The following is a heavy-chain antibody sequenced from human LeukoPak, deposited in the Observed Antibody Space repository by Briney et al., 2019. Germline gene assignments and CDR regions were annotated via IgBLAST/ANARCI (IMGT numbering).Heavy chain of an antibody. CDR3: ARFVDDSSEFDY. Sequence: SEILSLTCTVSGGSISSYYWSWIRQPPGKGLEWIGYIYYSGSTNYNPSLKSRVTISVDTSKNQFSLKLSSVTAADTAVYYCARFVDDSSEFDYWGQGTLVTVSS. J-gene: IGHJ4*02. CDR1: GGSISSYY. D-gene: IGHD3-22*01. V-gene: IGHV4-59*01. CDR2: IYYSGST.